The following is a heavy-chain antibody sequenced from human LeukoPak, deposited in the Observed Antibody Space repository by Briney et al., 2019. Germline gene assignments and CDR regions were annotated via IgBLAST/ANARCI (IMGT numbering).Heavy chain of an antibody. CDR2: TYYRSKWFN. D-gene: IGHD6-13*01. J-gene: IGHJ4*02. Sequence: SQTLSLTCAISGDSVSSNSAAWPWIRQSPSRGLEWLGRTYYRSKWFNDYSVSMEGRITINPDTSKNQFSLQLNSVTPEDTAVYYCAREKSSTWAFDFWGQGTLVTVSS. CDR3: AREKSSTWAFDF. CDR1: GDSVSSNSAA. V-gene: IGHV6-1*01.